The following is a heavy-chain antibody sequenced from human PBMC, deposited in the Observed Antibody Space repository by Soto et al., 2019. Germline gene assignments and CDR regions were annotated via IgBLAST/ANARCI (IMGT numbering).Heavy chain of an antibody. CDR2: IWYDGSNK. CDR3: ARALLQQLVYYYGMDV. D-gene: IGHD6-6*01. CDR1: GFTFSSYG. Sequence: SLRLSCAASGFTFSSYGMHWVRQAPVKGLEWVAVIWYDGSNKYYADSVKGRFTISRDNSKNTLYLQMNSLRAEDTAVYYCARALLQQLVYYYGMDVWGQGTTVTVSS. J-gene: IGHJ6*02. V-gene: IGHV3-33*01.